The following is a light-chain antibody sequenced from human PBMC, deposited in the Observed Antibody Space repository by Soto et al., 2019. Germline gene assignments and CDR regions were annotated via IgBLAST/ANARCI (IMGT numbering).Light chain of an antibody. CDR2: DAS. V-gene: IGKV3-11*01. J-gene: IGKJ3*01. CDR1: PGIGRY. Sequence: EIVLTQSPGTLSLSPGESATLSCRASPGIGRYLAWFQQKPGQAPRLLIYDASTRATGIPARFSGSGSGTDFTLTISSLEPEDFAVYYCQQRSNWPLTFGPGTKVEIK. CDR3: QQRSNWPLT.